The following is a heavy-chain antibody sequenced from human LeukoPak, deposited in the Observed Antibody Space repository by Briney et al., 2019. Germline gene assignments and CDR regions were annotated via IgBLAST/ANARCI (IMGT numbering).Heavy chain of an antibody. CDR3: ARDPTTIFGLFDS. CDR1: GFVFSDYE. V-gene: IGHV3-48*03. CDR2: ISSSSGTI. Sequence: GGSLRLSCAASGFVFSDYEFNWVRQAPGKGLEWLSYISSSSGTIYYADSVRGRFTISKDDAKSSLHLQMNGLRVEDTAVYYCARDPTTIFGLFDSWGQGTLVTVSS. D-gene: IGHD3-3*01. J-gene: IGHJ4*02.